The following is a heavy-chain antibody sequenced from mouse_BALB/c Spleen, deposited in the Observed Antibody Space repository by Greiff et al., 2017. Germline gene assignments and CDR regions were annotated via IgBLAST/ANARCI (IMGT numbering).Heavy chain of an antibody. CDR1: GYTFTDYW. J-gene: IGHJ2*01. Sequence: QVQLQQPGAELVMPGASVKMSCKASGYTFTDYWMHWVKQRPGQGLEWIGAIDTSDSYTSYNQKFKGKATLTVDESSSTAYMQLSSLTSEDSAVYYCARLGGWPYWGQGTTLTVSS. V-gene: IGHV1-69*01. D-gene: IGHD2-3*01. CDR3: ARLGGWPY. CDR2: IDTSDSYT.